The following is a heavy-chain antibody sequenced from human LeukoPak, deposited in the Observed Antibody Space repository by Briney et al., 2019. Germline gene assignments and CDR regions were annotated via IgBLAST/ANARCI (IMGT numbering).Heavy chain of an antibody. CDR1: GGSISSYY. V-gene: IGHV4-59*01. D-gene: IGHD3-22*01. J-gene: IGHJ4*02. CDR3: ATLGSSGYYYPGIDY. Sequence: SETLSLTCTVSGGSISSYYWSWIRQPPGKGLEWIGYIYYSGSTNYNPSLKSRVTISVDTSKNQFSLKLSSVTAADTAVYYCATLGSSGYYYPGIDYWGQGTLVTVSS. CDR2: IYYSGST.